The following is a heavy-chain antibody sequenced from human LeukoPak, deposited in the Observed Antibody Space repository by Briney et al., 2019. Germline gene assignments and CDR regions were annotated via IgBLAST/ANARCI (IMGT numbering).Heavy chain of an antibody. J-gene: IGHJ6*03. CDR3: ARDTDSSGYYGNYYYMDV. D-gene: IGHD3-22*01. Sequence: GGSLRLSCTASGFTFSSYWMSWVRQAPGKGLEWVANIKQDGSEKYYVDSVKGRFTISRDNAKNSLYLQMNSLRAEDTAVYYCARDTDSSGYYGNYYYMDVWGKGTTVTISS. V-gene: IGHV3-7*01. CDR1: GFTFSSYW. CDR2: IKQDGSEK.